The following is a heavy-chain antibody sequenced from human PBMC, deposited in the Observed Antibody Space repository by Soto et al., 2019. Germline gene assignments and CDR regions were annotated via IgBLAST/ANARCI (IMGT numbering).Heavy chain of an antibody. J-gene: IGHJ6*02. Sequence: PGESLKISCKGSGYSFTSYWISWVRQMPGKGLEWMGRIDPSDSYTNYSPSFQGHVTISADKSISTAYLQWSSLKASDTAMYYCASWAAAGKVYYYYGMDVWGQGTTVNVSS. CDR3: ASWAAAGKVYYYYGMDV. V-gene: IGHV5-10-1*01. D-gene: IGHD6-13*01. CDR2: IDPSDSYT. CDR1: GYSFTSYW.